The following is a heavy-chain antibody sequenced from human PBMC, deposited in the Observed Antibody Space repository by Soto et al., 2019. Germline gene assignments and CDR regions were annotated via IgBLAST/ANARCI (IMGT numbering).Heavy chain of an antibody. CDR3: ARDRVRGALPQDGMDV. D-gene: IGHD3-10*01. CDR1: GFTFSGYS. V-gene: IGHV3-21*01. J-gene: IGHJ6*02. CDR2: IRGVNNNK. Sequence: EVQLVESGGGLVKPGGSLTSPCPAPGFTFSGYSMNWARQPPGKGLEWVSSIRGVNNNKYYPASVKGRFTISKDNAKNSLFLHLGGLPADDTAVYYCARDRVRGALPQDGMDVWGQGTTVTVSS.